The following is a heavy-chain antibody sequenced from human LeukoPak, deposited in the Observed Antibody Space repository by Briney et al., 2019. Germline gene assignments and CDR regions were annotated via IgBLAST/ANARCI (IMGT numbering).Heavy chain of an antibody. J-gene: IGHJ5*02. D-gene: IGHD1-26*01. CDR3: ARDLAGARGYNWFDP. V-gene: IGHV1-69*04. Sequence: SVKVSCKASGGTFSSYAISWERQAPGQGLEWMGRIIPIFGIANYAQKFQGRVTITADKSTSTAYMELSSLRSEDTAVYYCARDLAGARGYNWFDPWGQGTLVTVSS. CDR2: IIPIFGIA. CDR1: GGTFSSYA.